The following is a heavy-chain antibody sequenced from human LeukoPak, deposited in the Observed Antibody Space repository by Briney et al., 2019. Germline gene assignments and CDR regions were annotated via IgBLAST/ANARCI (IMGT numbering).Heavy chain of an antibody. CDR2: IYYSGST. D-gene: IGHD3-3*01. V-gene: IGHV4-39*01. CDR1: GGSISSSSYY. J-gene: IGHJ3*02. CDR3: ARTYYDFWSGNGLGAFDI. Sequence: PWETLSLTCTVSGGSISSSSYYWGWIRQPPGKGLEWIGSIYYSGSTYYNPSLKSRVTISVDTSKNQFSLKLSSVTAADTAVYCCARTYYDFWSGNGLGAFDIWGQGTMVTVSS.